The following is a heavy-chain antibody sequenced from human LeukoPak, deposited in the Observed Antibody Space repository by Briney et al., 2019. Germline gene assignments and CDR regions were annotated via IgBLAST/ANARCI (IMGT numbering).Heavy chain of an antibody. D-gene: IGHD3-22*01. Sequence: GGSLRLSCAASGFTFSSYSMNWVRPAPGKGLEWVSSISSSSSYIYYADSVKGRFTISRDNAKNSLYLQMNSLRAEDTAVYYCARSGAYYYDSSGYYSRPFDYWGQGTLVTVSS. J-gene: IGHJ4*02. CDR1: GFTFSSYS. CDR3: ARSGAYYYDSSGYYSRPFDY. V-gene: IGHV3-21*01. CDR2: ISSSSSYI.